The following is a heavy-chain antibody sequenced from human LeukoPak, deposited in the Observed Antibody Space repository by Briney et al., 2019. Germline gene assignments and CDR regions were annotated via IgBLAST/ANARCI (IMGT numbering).Heavy chain of an antibody. D-gene: IGHD6-19*01. V-gene: IGHV1-2*02. CDR2: INPNSGGT. Sequence: GASVKVSCKASGYTFTSYYMHWVRQAPGQGLEWMGWINPNSGGTNYAQKFQGRVTMTRDTSISTAYMELSRLRSDDTAVYYCARDRRWLVPTTFDYWGQGTLVTVSS. J-gene: IGHJ4*02. CDR3: ARDRRWLVPTTFDY. CDR1: GYTFTSYY.